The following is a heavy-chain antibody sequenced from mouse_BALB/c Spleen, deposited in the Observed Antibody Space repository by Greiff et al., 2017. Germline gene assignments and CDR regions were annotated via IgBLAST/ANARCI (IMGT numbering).Heavy chain of an antibody. CDR3: ARDPYGNYVLDY. D-gene: IGHD2-10*02. V-gene: IGHV5-4*02. CDR1: GFTFSDYY. Sequence: EVRRVESGGGLVKPGGSLKLSCAASGFTFSDYYMYWVRQTPEKRLEWVATISDGGSYTYYPDSVKGRFTISRDNAKNNLYLQMSSLKSEDTAMYYCARDPYGNYVLDYWGQGTTLTVSS. J-gene: IGHJ2*01. CDR2: ISDGGSYT.